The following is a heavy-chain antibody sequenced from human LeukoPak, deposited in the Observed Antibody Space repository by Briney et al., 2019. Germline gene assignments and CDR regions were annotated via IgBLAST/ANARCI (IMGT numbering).Heavy chain of an antibody. CDR1: GFTFSSYS. Sequence: GGSLRLSCAASGFTFSSYSMNWVRQAPGKGLEWVSSITSSSSYIYYADSVKGRFTISRDNAKNSLYLQMNSLRAEDTAVYYCARVLRYCSGGNCYSGGLGYMDVWGKGTTVTISS. J-gene: IGHJ6*03. CDR3: ARVLRYCSGGNCYSGGLGYMDV. V-gene: IGHV3-21*04. D-gene: IGHD2-15*01. CDR2: ITSSSSYI.